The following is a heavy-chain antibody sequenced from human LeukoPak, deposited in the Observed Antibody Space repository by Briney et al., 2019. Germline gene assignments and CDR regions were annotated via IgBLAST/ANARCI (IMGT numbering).Heavy chain of an antibody. D-gene: IGHD3/OR15-3a*01. Sequence: ASVKVSCRASGYTFTNYGISRVRQAPGQGLEWMGWISTYKGNTKYAQKFQGRVSVTTDTSTSTAYMELRSLTSDDTAVYYCARDRDWNLDYWGRGTLVTVSS. J-gene: IGHJ4*02. V-gene: IGHV1-18*01. CDR3: ARDRDWNLDY. CDR2: ISTYKGNT. CDR1: GYTFTNYG.